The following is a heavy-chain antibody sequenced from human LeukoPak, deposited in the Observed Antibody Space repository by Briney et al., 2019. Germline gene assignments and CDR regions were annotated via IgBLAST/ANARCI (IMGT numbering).Heavy chain of an antibody. J-gene: IGHJ4*02. V-gene: IGHV4-39*07. D-gene: IGHD2-15*01. Sequence: PSETLSLTCTVSGGSISSSSYYWGWIRQPPGKGLEWIGSIYYSGSTYYNPSLKSRVTISVDTSKNQFSLKLSSVTAADTAVYYCARVVSECWYCSGGIFDYWGQGTLVTVSS. CDR1: GGSISSSSYY. CDR2: IYYSGST. CDR3: ARVVSECWYCSGGIFDY.